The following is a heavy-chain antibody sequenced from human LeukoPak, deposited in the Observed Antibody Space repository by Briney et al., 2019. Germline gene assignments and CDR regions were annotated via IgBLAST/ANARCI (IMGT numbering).Heavy chain of an antibody. J-gene: IGHJ5*02. Sequence: PSETLSLTCTVSGGSISSYYWSWIRQPPGKGLEWIGDIYYSGSTNYNPSLKSRVTISVDTSKNQFSLKLSSVTAADTAAYYCARHLTGTTIWFDPWGQGTLVTVSS. V-gene: IGHV4-59*08. CDR3: ARHLTGTTIWFDP. CDR1: GGSISSYY. D-gene: IGHD1-20*01. CDR2: IYYSGST.